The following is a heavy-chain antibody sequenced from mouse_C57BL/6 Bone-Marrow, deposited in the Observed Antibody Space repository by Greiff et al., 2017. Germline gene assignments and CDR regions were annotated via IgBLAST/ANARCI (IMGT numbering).Heavy chain of an antibody. CDR1: GYTFTSYW. CDR3: ARRGYYGFAY. CDR2: IDPSDSYT. V-gene: IGHV1-69*01. D-gene: IGHD1-1*01. J-gene: IGHJ3*01. Sequence: VQLQQPGAELVMPGASVKLSCKVSGYTFTSYWMHWVKQRPGQGLEWIGEIDPSDSYTNYNQKFKGKSSLTVDTSPSTAYMQLSSLTAEDAAIYYCARRGYYGFAYWGQGTLVTVSA.